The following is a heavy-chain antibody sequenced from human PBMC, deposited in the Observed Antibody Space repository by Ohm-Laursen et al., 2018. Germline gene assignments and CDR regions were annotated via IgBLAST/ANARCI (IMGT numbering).Heavy chain of an antibody. CDR1: GGSFSGYY. V-gene: IGHV4-34*01. CDR3: ARGYYGRGDS. Sequence: SETLSLTCAVYGGSFSGYYWSWIRQPPGEGLEWIGEINHSGSTNYNPSLKSRVTMSFDTSKNQFSPKLSSVTAADTAVYYCARGYYGRGDSWGQGTLVTVSS. J-gene: IGHJ4*02. D-gene: IGHD3-10*01. CDR2: INHSGST.